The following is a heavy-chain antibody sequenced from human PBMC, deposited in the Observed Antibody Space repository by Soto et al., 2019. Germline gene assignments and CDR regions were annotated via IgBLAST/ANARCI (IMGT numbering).Heavy chain of an antibody. V-gene: IGHV3-21*01. CDR2: ISSSSSYI. Sequence: EVQLVESGGGLVKPGGSLRLSCAASGFTFSSYSMNWVRQAPGKGLEWVSSISSSSSYIYYADSVKGRFTISRDNAKNSLYLQMNSLRAEDTAVYYCARVQDYSSSESLDYWGQGTLVTVSS. CDR3: ARVQDYSSSESLDY. CDR1: GFTFSSYS. D-gene: IGHD6-6*01. J-gene: IGHJ4*02.